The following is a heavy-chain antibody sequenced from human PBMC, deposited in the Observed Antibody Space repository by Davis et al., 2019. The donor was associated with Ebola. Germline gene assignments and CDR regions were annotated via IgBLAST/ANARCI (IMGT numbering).Heavy chain of an antibody. CDR3: ARERVSCSGGSCYYSGLDV. J-gene: IGHJ6*02. CDR2: IKEDGSEK. D-gene: IGHD2-15*01. CDR1: GFTFRTFW. Sequence: GGSLRLSCAASGFTFRTFWMSWVRQAPGKGLEWVANIKEDGSEKFYAESLRGRFAISRDNAKNSLYLQIDSLGAGDTAVYYCARERVSCSGGSCYYSGLDVWGQGTMVTVSS. V-gene: IGHV3-7*03.